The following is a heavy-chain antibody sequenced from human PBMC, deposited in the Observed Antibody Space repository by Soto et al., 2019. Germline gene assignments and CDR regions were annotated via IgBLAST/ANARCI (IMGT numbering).Heavy chain of an antibody. CDR1: GGSFSGYY. D-gene: IGHD3-22*01. CDR2: INHSGST. Sequence: SETLSLTCAVYGGSFSGYYWSWIRQPPGKGLEWTGEINHSGSTNYNPSLKSRVTISVDTSKNQFSLKLSSVTAADTAVYYCARLYYYDSSGYYRNYYYYYGMDVWGQGTTVTVSS. CDR3: ARLYYYDSSGYYRNYYYYYGMDV. J-gene: IGHJ6*02. V-gene: IGHV4-34*01.